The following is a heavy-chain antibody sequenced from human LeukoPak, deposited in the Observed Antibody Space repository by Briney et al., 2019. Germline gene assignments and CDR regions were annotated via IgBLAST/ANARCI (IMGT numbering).Heavy chain of an antibody. D-gene: IGHD6-6*01. J-gene: IGHJ5*02. V-gene: IGHV3-21*01. CDR2: ISSSSSYI. Sequence: GGSLRLSCAASGFTFSSYSMNWVRQAPGKGLEWVSSISSSSSYIYYADSVKGRFTISRDNAKNSLYLQMNSLRAEDTAVYYCARAGLYSSSSGRAFDPWGQGTLVTVSS. CDR3: ARAGLYSSSSGRAFDP. CDR1: GFTFSSYS.